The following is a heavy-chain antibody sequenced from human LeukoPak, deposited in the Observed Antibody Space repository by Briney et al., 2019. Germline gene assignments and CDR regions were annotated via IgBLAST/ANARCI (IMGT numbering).Heavy chain of an antibody. D-gene: IGHD7-27*01. V-gene: IGHV6-1*01. CDR3: ARDADWGYDAFDI. CDR2: TYYKSKLYN. CDR1: GDSVSVNSDV. Sequence: SQTLSLTCAISGDSVSVNSDVWNWIRQSPSRGLEWLGRTYYKSKLYNDYAVSVKSRITISPDTSKNQFSLQLNSVTPEDTTVYYCARDADWGYDAFDIWGQGTMVTVSS. J-gene: IGHJ3*02.